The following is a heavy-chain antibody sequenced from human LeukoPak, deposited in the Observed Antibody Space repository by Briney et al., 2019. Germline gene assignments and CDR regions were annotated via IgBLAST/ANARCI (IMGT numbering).Heavy chain of an antibody. CDR3: ARGGYCTNGVCYRDFDY. Sequence: SETLSLTCTVSGGPISSHYWSWIRQPPGKGLEWIGYIYYSGSTNYNPSLKSRVTISVDTSKNQFSLKLSSVTAADTAVYYCARGGYCTNGVCYRDFDYWGQGTLVTVSS. CDR2: IYYSGST. J-gene: IGHJ4*02. V-gene: IGHV4-59*11. CDR1: GGPISSHY. D-gene: IGHD2-8*01.